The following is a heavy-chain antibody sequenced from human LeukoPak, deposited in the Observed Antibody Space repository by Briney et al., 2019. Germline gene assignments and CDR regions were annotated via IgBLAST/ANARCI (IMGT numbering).Heavy chain of an antibody. CDR2: ISGSGSST. CDR3: ARVGVIGWFDP. CDR1: GFTFSSYA. Sequence: GGSLRLSCAASGFTFSSYAMSWVRQAPGKGLEWVSAISGSGSSTYYADSVKGRFTISRDNSKNTLYLQMSSLRAEDTAVYYCARVGVIGWFDPWGQGTLVTVSS. J-gene: IGHJ5*02. V-gene: IGHV3-23*01. D-gene: IGHD3-10*01.